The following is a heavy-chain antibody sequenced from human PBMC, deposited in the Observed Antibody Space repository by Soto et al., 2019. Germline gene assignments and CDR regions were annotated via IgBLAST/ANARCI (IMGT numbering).Heavy chain of an antibody. V-gene: IGHV3-33*01. CDR2: IWYDGSNK. D-gene: IGHD2-15*01. J-gene: IGHJ4*02. CDR1: GFTFSSYG. Sequence: GGSLRLSCAASGFTFSSYGMHWVRQAPGKGLEWVAVIWYDGSNKYYADSVKGRFTISRDNSKNTLYLQMNSLRAEDTAVYYCARAIKWLRTRERVVAATPIDYWGQGTLVTVSS. CDR3: ARAIKWLRTRERVVAATPIDY.